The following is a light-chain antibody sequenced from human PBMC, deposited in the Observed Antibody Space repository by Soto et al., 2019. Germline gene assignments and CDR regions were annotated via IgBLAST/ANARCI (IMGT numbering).Light chain of an antibody. J-gene: IGKJ4*01. CDR3: QQYHSYSLT. V-gene: IGKV1-5*03. CDR1: QSIRSW. CDR2: KAS. Sequence: DIQMTQSPSTLSASVGDRVTITCRASQSIRSWLAWYQQKQGKAPKLLIYKASSLEGGVPSRFSGSGSGTDFTLTISRLQHDDFATYYCQQYHSYSLTFGGGTKVDIK.